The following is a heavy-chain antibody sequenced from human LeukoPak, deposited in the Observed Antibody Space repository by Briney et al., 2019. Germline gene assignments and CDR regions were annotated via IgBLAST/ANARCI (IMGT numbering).Heavy chain of an antibody. V-gene: IGHV1-46*01. Sequence: ASVKVSCKASGYTFTNYLLHWVRQAPGQGLEWVGRITPSVDTTNYAQKFRDRVTMTRDTSTSTVYMELSSLRSEDTAVYHCVREESGGYFDYWGQGTLATVSS. CDR3: VREESGGYFDY. D-gene: IGHD2-8*02. J-gene: IGHJ4*02. CDR1: GYTFTNYL. CDR2: ITPSVDTT.